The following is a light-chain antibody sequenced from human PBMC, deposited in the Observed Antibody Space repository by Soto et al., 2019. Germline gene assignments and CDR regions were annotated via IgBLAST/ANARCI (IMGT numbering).Light chain of an antibody. Sequence: EIVLTQSPATLSLSVGERATLSCRASQSVVNNNLGWSQQMPGQATRPLIYGAFTRAAGIPDRFRCSGSGTEFILTISRLQSEDFAVYSCQQYNDWPPYTFGQGTKVDIK. CDR1: QSVVNNN. CDR2: GAF. J-gene: IGKJ2*01. V-gene: IGKV3-15*01. CDR3: QQYNDWPPYT.